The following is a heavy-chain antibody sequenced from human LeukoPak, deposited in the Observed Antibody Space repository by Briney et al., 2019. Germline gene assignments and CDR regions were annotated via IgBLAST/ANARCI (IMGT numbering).Heavy chain of an antibody. J-gene: IGHJ4*02. Sequence: GGSLRLSCAASGFTSSNYGMHWVRQAPGKGLEWASSISSSSSYIYYADSVKGRFTISRDNAKNSLYLQMNSLRAEDTAVYYCARDNSANYWAYFDYWGQGTLVTVSS. CDR3: ARDNSANYWAYFDY. D-gene: IGHD4/OR15-4a*01. CDR2: ISSSSSYI. CDR1: GFTSSNYG. V-gene: IGHV3-21*01.